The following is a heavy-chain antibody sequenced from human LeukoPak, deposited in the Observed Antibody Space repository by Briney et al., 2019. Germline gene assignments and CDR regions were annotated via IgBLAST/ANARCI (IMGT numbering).Heavy chain of an antibody. V-gene: IGHV3-33*01. CDR2: IWYDGSNK. D-gene: IGHD1-14*01. CDR3: ARDRRAPESAFDY. Sequence: GRALRLSCAASGFIFSSYCKLWAREAPTKGRVGVAVIWYDGSNKYYADSVKGRFHISRDNSKNTLYLQMNSLRAEDTAVYYCARDRRAPESAFDYWGQGTLVTVSS. J-gene: IGHJ4*02. CDR1: GFIFSSYC.